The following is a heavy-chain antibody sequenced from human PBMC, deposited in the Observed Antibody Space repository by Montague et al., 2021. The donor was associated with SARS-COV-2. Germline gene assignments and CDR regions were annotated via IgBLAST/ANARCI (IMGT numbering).Heavy chain of an antibody. J-gene: IGHJ6*02. CDR1: GFTFNTYW. CDR2: INQDGSEE. D-gene: IGHD3-10*01. Sequence: SLRLSCAASGFTFNTYWMNWVRQAPEKGLEWVANINQDGSEEYYVGSVKGRFTISRDNAKNSLDLQMNSLRVDDTAVYYCARRKRSAGAMDVWGQGTPVTVFS. V-gene: IGHV3-7*01. CDR3: ARRKRSAGAMDV.